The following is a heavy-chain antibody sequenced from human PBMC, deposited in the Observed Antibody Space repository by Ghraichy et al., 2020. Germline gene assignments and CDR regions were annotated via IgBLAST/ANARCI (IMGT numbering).Heavy chain of an antibody. J-gene: IGHJ6*02. CDR1: GFTFSSYW. Sequence: LSLTCAASGFTFSSYWMSWVRQAPGKGLEWVANIKQDGSEKYYVDSVKGRFTISRDNAKNSLYLQMNSLRAEDTAVYYCARGGYCSGSSCSPHYYYGMDVWGQGTTVTVSS. CDR2: IKQDGSEK. CDR3: ARGGYCSGSSCSPHYYYGMDV. V-gene: IGHV3-7*03. D-gene: IGHD2-15*01.